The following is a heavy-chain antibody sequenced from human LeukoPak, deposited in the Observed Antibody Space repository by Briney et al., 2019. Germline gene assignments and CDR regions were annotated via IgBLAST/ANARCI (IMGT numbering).Heavy chain of an antibody. CDR2: IIPMHGTA. Sequence: GASVKVSCKASGYTFTGYYMHWVRQAPGQGLEWMGGIIPMHGTANYAQKFQDRLTMTADESTSTAYMELSSLSSEDTAVYYCARVYRNYYGSGTYLAFEYWGQGTLVTVSS. D-gene: IGHD3-10*01. CDR3: ARVYRNYYGSGTYLAFEY. J-gene: IGHJ4*02. V-gene: IGHV1-69*13. CDR1: GYTFTGYY.